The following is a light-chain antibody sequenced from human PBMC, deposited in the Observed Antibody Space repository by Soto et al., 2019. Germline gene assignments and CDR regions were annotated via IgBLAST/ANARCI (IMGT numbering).Light chain of an antibody. J-gene: IGLJ1*01. CDR2: SNN. CDR1: SSNIGSNT. Sequence: VVTQPPSASGTPGQRVTISCSGSSSNIGSNTVNWYQQLPGTAPKLLIYSNNQRPSGVPDRFSGSKSGTSASLAISGLQSEDEADYYCAAWDDSLNGYVFGTGTKVTVL. CDR3: AAWDDSLNGYV. V-gene: IGLV1-44*01.